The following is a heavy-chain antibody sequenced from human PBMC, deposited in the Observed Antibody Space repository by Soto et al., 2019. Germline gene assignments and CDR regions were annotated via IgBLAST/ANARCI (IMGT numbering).Heavy chain of an antibody. J-gene: IGHJ6*02. Sequence: EVQLVESGGGLVKPGGSLRLSCAASGFTFSNAWMSWVRQAPGKGLEWVGRIKSKTDGGTTDYAAPVKGRFTISRDDSKNTLYLQMNSLRAEDTALYYCAKGAAFYYYYGMDVWGQGTTVTVSS. CDR3: AKGAAFYYYYGMDV. V-gene: IGHV3-15*01. D-gene: IGHD2-15*01. CDR1: GFTFSNAW. CDR2: IKSKTDGGTT.